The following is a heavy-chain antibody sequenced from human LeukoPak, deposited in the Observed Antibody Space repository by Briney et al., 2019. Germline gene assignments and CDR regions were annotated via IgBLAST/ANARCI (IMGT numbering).Heavy chain of an antibody. CDR3: ARVRLSGSYLDAFDT. CDR1: GGSVSSYY. D-gene: IGHD1-26*01. J-gene: IGHJ3*02. V-gene: IGHV4-59*02. CDR2: IYYSGST. Sequence: PSETLSLTCTVSGGSVSSYYWNWIRQPPGKGLEWIGYIYYSGSTNYNPSLKSRVTISVDTSKNQFSLKLNSITTADTAVYYCARVRLSGSYLDAFDTWGQGTMVTVSS.